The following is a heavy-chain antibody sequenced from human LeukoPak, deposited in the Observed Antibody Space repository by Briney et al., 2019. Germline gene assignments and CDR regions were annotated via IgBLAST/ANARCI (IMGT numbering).Heavy chain of an antibody. CDR3: AKDGAYYYGSGSYVDY. J-gene: IGHJ4*02. Sequence: GGSLRLSCAASGFTFSTYGMHWVRQAPGKGLEWVSFIRYDGNDKNYADSVRGRVTISRDNSKKTLFLQINSLRPEDTAVYYCAKDGAYYYGSGSYVDYWGQGTLVTVSS. CDR1: GFTFSTYG. V-gene: IGHV3-30*02. CDR2: IRYDGNDK. D-gene: IGHD3-10*01.